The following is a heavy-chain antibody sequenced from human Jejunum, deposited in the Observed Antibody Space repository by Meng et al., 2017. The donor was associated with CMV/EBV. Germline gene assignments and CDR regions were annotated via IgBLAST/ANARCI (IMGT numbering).Heavy chain of an antibody. D-gene: IGHD4/OR15-4a*01. CDR1: GFTFNVYW. Sequence: GFTFNVYWMSWVRQAPGKGLECVANINQDGGEKYYVDSVMGRFTISRDNAKNSLYLQMNSLRAEDTAFYYCARIYDYGGAHYGMDVWGQGTTVTVSS. J-gene: IGHJ6*02. CDR3: ARIYDYGGAHYGMDV. V-gene: IGHV3-7*01. CDR2: INQDGGEK.